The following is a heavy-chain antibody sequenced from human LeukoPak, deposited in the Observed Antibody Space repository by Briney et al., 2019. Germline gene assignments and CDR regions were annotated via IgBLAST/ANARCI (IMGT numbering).Heavy chain of an antibody. D-gene: IGHD1-26*01. Sequence: SETLSLTCTVSGGSISSYYWSRIRQPAGKALEWIGRIYTSGSTNYNPSLKSRVTMSVDTSKNQFSLKLSSVTAADTAVYYCAREFEVGATLVDWGQGTLVTVSS. CDR1: GGSISSYY. CDR2: IYTSGST. CDR3: AREFEVGATLVD. V-gene: IGHV4-4*07. J-gene: IGHJ4*02.